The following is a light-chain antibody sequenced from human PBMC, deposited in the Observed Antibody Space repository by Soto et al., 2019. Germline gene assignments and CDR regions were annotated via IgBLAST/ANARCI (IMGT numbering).Light chain of an antibody. CDR2: DAS. V-gene: IGKV3-11*01. Sequence: EIVLTQSPATLSLSPGERATLSCRASQSVNTYLAWHQQKPGQAPRLLIYDASNRATGIPARFSGSGSGTDFTLTISSLEPEDFAVYYCQQSSNWPLTFGGGTKVEI. J-gene: IGKJ4*01. CDR3: QQSSNWPLT. CDR1: QSVNTY.